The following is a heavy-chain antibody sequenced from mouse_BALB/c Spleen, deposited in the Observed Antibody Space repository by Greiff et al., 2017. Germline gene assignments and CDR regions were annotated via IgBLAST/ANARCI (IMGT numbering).Heavy chain of an antibody. V-gene: IGHV3-8*02. D-gene: IGHD2-3*01. J-gene: IGHJ3*01. CDR3: GGGYDGYYAFAY. CDR2: ISYSGST. Sequence: VQLKQSGPSLVKPSQTLSLTCSVTGDSITSGYWNWIRKFPGNKLEYMGYISYSGSTYYNPSLKSRISITRDTSKNQYYLQLSSVTTEDTATYYCGGGYDGYYAFAYWGQGTLVTVSA. CDR1: GDSITSGY.